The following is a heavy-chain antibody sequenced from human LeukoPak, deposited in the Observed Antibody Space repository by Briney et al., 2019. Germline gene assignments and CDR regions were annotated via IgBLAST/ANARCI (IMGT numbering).Heavy chain of an antibody. CDR3: AVSIQAAAIPAFDY. CDR2: IDPNSGVT. J-gene: IGHJ4*02. V-gene: IGHV1-2*02. Sequence: GATVKVSCRASGYNFTVFSTHWMRQAPGQGLEWVGRIDPNSGVTNYAQKFQGRVTMTTDTSISTAYMELSRLTSDDTAVYYCAVSIQAAAIPAFDYWGQGTLVTVSS. D-gene: IGHD6-25*01. CDR1: GYNFTVFS.